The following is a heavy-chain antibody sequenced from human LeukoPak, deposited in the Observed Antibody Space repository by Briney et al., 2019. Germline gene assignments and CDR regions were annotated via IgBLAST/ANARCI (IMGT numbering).Heavy chain of an antibody. CDR1: GYSFTSYW. CDR2: IFPDDSDA. CDR3: AKLEAYTSGWSFFY. Sequence: GESLKISCKGSGYSFTSYWIGWVRQMPGKGLEWMGIIFPDDSDAKYSPSFQGQVTMSVDKSIRTAYLQWNSLKSSDTATYYCAKLEAYTSGWSFFYWGQGTLVTVSS. V-gene: IGHV5-51*01. J-gene: IGHJ4*02. D-gene: IGHD6-19*01.